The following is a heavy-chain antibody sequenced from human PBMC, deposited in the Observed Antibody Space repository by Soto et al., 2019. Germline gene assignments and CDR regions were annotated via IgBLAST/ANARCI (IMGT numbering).Heavy chain of an antibody. CDR1: GFTFDDYT. CDR3: AKDIRLNGDRNYYYGMDV. Sequence: EVQLVESGGVVVQHGGSLRLSCAASGFTFDDYTMHWVRQAPGKGLEWVSLISWDGGSTYYADSVKGRFTISRDNSKNSLYLQMNSLRTEDTALYYCAKDIRLNGDRNYYYGMDVWGQGTTVTVSS. CDR2: ISWDGGST. J-gene: IGHJ6*02. D-gene: IGHD7-27*01. V-gene: IGHV3-43*01.